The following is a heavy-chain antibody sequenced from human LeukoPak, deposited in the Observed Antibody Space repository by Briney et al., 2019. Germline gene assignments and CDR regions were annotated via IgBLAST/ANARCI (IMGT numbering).Heavy chain of an antibody. V-gene: IGHV1-18*01. CDR1: GYTFTSYG. J-gene: IGHJ6*03. Sequence: ASVKVSRKASGYTFTSYGISWVRQAPGQGLEWMGWISAYNGNTNYAQKLQGRVTMTTDASTSTAYMELRSLRSDDTAVYYCARDLNSGYCSSTSCYPWGYYYYYYMDVWGKGTTVTVSS. D-gene: IGHD2-2*01. CDR3: ARDLNSGYCSSTSCYPWGYYYYYYMDV. CDR2: ISAYNGNT.